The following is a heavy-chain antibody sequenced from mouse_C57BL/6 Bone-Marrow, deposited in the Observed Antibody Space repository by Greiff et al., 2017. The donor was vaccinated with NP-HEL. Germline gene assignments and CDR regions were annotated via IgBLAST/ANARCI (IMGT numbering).Heavy chain of an antibody. V-gene: IGHV14-2*01. CDR3: AALLGY. J-gene: IGHJ2*01. CDR1: GFNIKDYY. CDR2: IDPEDGET. Sequence: EVQLQQSGAELVKPGASAKLSSTASGFNIKDYYRHGVKQRTEKGLEWIERIDPEDGETKDAPNFQGKATITADTSSNTAYLQLSSLTSEDTAVYYCAALLGYWGQGTTLTVSS. D-gene: IGHD4-1*01.